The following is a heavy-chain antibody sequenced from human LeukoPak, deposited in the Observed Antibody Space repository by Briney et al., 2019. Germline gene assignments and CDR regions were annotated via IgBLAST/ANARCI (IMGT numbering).Heavy chain of an antibody. CDR2: IYHSGST. D-gene: IGHD1-26*01. J-gene: IGHJ6*02. Sequence: SQTLSLTCTVSGGSISSGGYYWSWIRQPPGKGLEWIGYIYHSGSTYYNPSLKSRVTISVDTSKNQFSLKLSSVTAADTAVYYCARQKWEQQGRDYYFYGLDVWGPGTTVTVSS. V-gene: IGHV4-30-2*01. CDR3: ARQKWEQQGRDYYFYGLDV. CDR1: GGSISSGGYY.